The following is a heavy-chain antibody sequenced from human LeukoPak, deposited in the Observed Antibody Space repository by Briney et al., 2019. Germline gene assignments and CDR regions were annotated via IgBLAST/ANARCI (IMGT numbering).Heavy chain of an antibody. D-gene: IGHD3-22*01. J-gene: IGHJ4*02. V-gene: IGHV1-69*13. Sequence: ASVKVSCKASGGTFSSYAISWVRQAPGQGLEWMGGIIPIFGTANYAQKFQGRVTITADESTSTAYMELSSLRSEDTAVYYCARSTYYYDSSGYLFWGQGTLVTASS. CDR1: GGTFSSYA. CDR3: ARSTYYYDSSGYLF. CDR2: IIPIFGTA.